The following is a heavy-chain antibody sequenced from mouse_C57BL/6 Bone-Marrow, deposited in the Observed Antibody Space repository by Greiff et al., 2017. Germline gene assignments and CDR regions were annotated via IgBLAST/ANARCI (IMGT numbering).Heavy chain of an antibody. CDR3: AKRDGSSPYYAMDY. D-gene: IGHD1-1*01. CDR2: IWRGGST. V-gene: IGHV2-5*01. Sequence: VKVVESGPGLVQPSQSLSITCTVSGFSLTSYGVHWVRQSPGKGLEWLGVIWRGGSTDYNAAFMSRLSITKDNSKSQVFFKMNSLQADDTAIYYCAKRDGSSPYYAMDYWGQGTSVTVSS. CDR1: GFSLTSYG. J-gene: IGHJ4*01.